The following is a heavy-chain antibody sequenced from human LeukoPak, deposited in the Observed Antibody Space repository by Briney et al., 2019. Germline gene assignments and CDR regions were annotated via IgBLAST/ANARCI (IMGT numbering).Heavy chain of an antibody. CDR1: GFTFSSYA. CDR3: AGSYDSSGYYFYYYGMDV. D-gene: IGHD3-22*01. J-gene: IGHJ6*02. Sequence: GGPLTLSCAASGFTFSSYAMLGVRPAPGKALVGWAVISYNGSNKYSARSVKVRFTFPKENSKNTLYPQMNSLRAEATAGYYCAGSYDSSGYYFYYYGMDVWGQGTTVTVSS. CDR2: ISYNGSNK. V-gene: IGHV3-30-3*01.